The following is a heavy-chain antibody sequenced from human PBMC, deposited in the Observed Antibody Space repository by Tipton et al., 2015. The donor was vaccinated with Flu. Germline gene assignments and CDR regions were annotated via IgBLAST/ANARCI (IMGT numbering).Heavy chain of an antibody. V-gene: IGHV3-53*01. CDR2: VYDDGRT. CDR3: ARDEGGTYPD. Sequence: QLVQSGGGLIRPGGSLRLSCAVSGFTVSTSYMSWVRQPPGKGLEWVSNVYDDGRTYYADSVEGRFAISRDNSKNILYLQMNSLRADDTAVYFCARDEGGTYPDWGQGTLATVSS. D-gene: IGHD1-14*01. CDR1: GFTVSTSY. J-gene: IGHJ4*02.